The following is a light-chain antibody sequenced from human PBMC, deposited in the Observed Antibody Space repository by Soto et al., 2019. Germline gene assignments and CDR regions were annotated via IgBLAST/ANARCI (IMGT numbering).Light chain of an antibody. J-gene: IGKJ1*01. Sequence: EIVLTQSPGTLSLSPGERATLSCGASQSVSRNYLAWYQQKPGQAPRLLIYGASSRAAGTPDRFTGSGSGTDFTLSIDRLEPEDFAVYHCQQYGSSPWTFGQGTKVDIK. CDR3: QQYGSSPWT. CDR2: GAS. V-gene: IGKV3-20*01. CDR1: QSVSRNY.